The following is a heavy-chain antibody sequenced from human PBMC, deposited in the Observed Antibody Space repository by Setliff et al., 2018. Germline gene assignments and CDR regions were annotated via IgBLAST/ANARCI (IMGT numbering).Heavy chain of an antibody. CDR2: VYSTGST. V-gene: IGHV4-61*09. D-gene: IGHD2-15*01. CDR3: VRDRYGRNSDGSGVYNWFDS. J-gene: IGHJ5*01. CDR1: GASISSGSHY. Sequence: TLSLTCNVSGASISSGSHYWSWIRQSAGEKPTWIGHVYSTGSTNYNPSFESRVSISVDKSNNQFSLKMTSVTAADTAMYYCVRDRYGRNSDGSGVYNWFDSWGQGILVTVS.